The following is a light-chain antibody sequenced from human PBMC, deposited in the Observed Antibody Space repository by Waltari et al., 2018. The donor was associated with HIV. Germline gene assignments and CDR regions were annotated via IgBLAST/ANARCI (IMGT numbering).Light chain of an antibody. J-gene: IGLJ2*01. CDR2: GSR. CDR3: QSYDNSLTGSL. CDR1: SSNIRAGYD. Sequence: QSVLTQAPSVSGAPGQRVTISCTGSSSNIRAGYDVNWYQPHPGTAPKLLILGSRNRPSGVPDRFSASTSGTSASLAITGLQAEDEADYFCQSYDNSLTGSLFGGGTKLTVL. V-gene: IGLV1-40*01.